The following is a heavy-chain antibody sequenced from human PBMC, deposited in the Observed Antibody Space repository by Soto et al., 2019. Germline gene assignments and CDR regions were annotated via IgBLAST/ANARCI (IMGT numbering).Heavy chain of an antibody. V-gene: IGHV3-48*01. CDR2: ISGSSSSI. J-gene: IGHJ4*02. Sequence: GGSLRLSCAASGFTFSSYAMSWVRQAPGKGLEWVSAISGSSSSIYYADSVKGRFTISRDNAKNSLYLQMNSLRAEDTAVYYCARITVVAATKFDYWGQGTLLTVSS. D-gene: IGHD2-15*01. CDR1: GFTFSSYA. CDR3: ARITVVAATKFDY.